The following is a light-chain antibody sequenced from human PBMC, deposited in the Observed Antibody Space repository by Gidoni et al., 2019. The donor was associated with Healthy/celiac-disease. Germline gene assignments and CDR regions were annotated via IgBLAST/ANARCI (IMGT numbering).Light chain of an antibody. CDR1: QSVSRSY. J-gene: IGKJ2*01. CDR3: QQYGSSLYT. V-gene: IGKV3-20*01. Sequence: DIVLTQSPGTLSLSPGERATLSCRASQSVSRSYLAWYQQKPGQAPRPLIYGASSRATGIPDRFSGSGSGTDFTLTISRLEPEDFAVYYCQQYGSSLYTFGQGTKLEIK. CDR2: GAS.